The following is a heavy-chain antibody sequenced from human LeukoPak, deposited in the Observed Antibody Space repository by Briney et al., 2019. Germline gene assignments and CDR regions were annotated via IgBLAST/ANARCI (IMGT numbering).Heavy chain of an antibody. CDR3: ATWEWELLRNWFDP. CDR2: INPIFGTA. D-gene: IGHD1-26*01. CDR1: GYTFTSYG. Sequence: SVRVSCKASGYTFTSYGISWVRQAPGQGLEWMGGINPIFGTANYAQKFQGRVTITADESTSTAYMELSSLRSEDTAVYYCATWEWELLRNWFDPWGQGTLVTVSS. J-gene: IGHJ5*02. V-gene: IGHV1-69*13.